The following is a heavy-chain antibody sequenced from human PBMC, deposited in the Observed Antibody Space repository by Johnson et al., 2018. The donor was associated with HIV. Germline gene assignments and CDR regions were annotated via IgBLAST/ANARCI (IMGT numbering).Heavy chain of an antibody. J-gene: IGHJ3*02. CDR3: AYSSSPLSGDAFDI. CDR2: IWYDGSNK. CDR1: GFTFSSYG. Sequence: QMLLVESGGGEVRPGRSLRLSCAASGFTFSSYGMHWVRQAPGKGLEWVAVIWYDGSNKYYADSVKGRFTISRDNSKNTLYLQMNSLRAEDTAVYYCAYSSSPLSGDAFDIWGQGTMVTVSS. V-gene: IGHV3-33*01. D-gene: IGHD6-6*01.